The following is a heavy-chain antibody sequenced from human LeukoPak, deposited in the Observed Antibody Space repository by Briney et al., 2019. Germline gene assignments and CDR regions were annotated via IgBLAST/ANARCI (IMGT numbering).Heavy chain of an antibody. CDR1: GYTLTELS. Sequence: ASVKVSCKVSGYTLTELSMHWVRQAPGKGLEWMGGFDPEDGETIYAQKFQGRVTMTEDTSTDTAYMELSSLRSDDTAVYYCARDSVVVAATPPRGHWFDPWGQGTLVTVSS. D-gene: IGHD2-15*01. J-gene: IGHJ5*02. CDR3: ARDSVVVAATPPRGHWFDP. CDR2: FDPEDGET. V-gene: IGHV1-24*01.